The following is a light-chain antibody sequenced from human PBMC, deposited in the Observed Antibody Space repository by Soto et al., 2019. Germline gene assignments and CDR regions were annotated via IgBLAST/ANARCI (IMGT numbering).Light chain of an antibody. CDR3: QQYGRSPT. J-gene: IGKJ1*01. Sequence: EVVLTQSPGTLSLSPGDRGALSCRAIQSVSDNNLAWYQLRPGQAPRLLIYGASRRATGIPDRFSGSGSGTDFTLTISRLEPEDFVVYYCQQYGRSPTFGQGTKVDI. CDR1: QSVSDNN. V-gene: IGKV3-20*01. CDR2: GAS.